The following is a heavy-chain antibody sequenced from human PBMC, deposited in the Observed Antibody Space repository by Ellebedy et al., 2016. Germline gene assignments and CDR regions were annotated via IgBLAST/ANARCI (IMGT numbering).Heavy chain of an antibody. D-gene: IGHD3-3*01. Sequence: GESLKISCAASGFTVSSNYMSWVRQAPGKGLEWVSAISGSGGSTYYADSVKGRFTISRDNSKNTLYLQMNSLRAEDTAVYYCAIPSPEGIGAGAAGSWGRGTLVTVSS. V-gene: IGHV3-23*01. CDR2: ISGSGGST. CDR1: GFTVSSNY. J-gene: IGHJ5*02. CDR3: AIPSPEGIGAGAAGS.